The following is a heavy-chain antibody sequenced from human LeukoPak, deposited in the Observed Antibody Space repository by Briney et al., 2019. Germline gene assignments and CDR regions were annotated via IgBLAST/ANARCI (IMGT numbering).Heavy chain of an antibody. CDR2: IFGSGGSP. CDR1: GFTFGSYA. CDR3: GKTTTGYSSGQKPAWPVDS. J-gene: IGHJ4*02. Sequence: PGGSLRLSCEASGFTFGSYAMYWVRQAPGKGLEWVAGIFGSGGSPHYADSVRGRFTISRDNSKNTVYLQINSLRADDTAVYYCGKTTTGYSSGQKPAWPVDSWGQGTPVTVSP. V-gene: IGHV3-23*01. D-gene: IGHD5-18*01.